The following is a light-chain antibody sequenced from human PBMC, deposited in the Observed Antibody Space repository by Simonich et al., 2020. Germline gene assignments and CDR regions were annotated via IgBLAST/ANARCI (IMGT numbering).Light chain of an antibody. V-gene: IGLV2-14*01. J-gene: IGLJ3*02. CDR2: DVS. Sequence: QSALTQPASVSGSPGRSITISCTGTSSDVVGYNYVSWYQQPPGKAPTLMIYDVSKRPSGVSNRFSGSKSGNTASLTISGLQAEDEADYYCSSYTSSSTWVFGGGTKLTVL. CDR1: SSDVVGYNY. CDR3: SSYTSSSTWV.